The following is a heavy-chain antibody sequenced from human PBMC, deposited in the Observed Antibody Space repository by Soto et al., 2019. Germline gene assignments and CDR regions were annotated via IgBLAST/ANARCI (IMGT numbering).Heavy chain of an antibody. J-gene: IGHJ3*02. CDR3: ARWYYYGPRSVPWALDI. D-gene: IGHD3-10*01. V-gene: IGHV3-33*01. CDR2: IWFDGSNK. Sequence: QVQLVESGGGVVQPGRSLRLSCAASGFTFSSYGMHWVRQGPGKGLEWVAVIWFDGSNKYYADSLEGRFTISRDNSKNTLYGQRNSLRAEDTAVYYCARWYYYGPRSVPWALDIWGQGTMVTVSS. CDR1: GFTFSSYG.